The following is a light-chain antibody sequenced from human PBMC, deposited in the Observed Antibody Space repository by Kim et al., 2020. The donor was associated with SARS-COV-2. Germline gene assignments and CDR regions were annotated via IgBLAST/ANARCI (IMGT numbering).Light chain of an antibody. J-gene: IGKJ2*01. V-gene: IGKV3-20*01. CDR3: QQYGGSPPYT. CDR2: GAS. CDR1: QSVSSNY. Sequence: EIVLTQSPGTLSLSPGERATLSYRASQSVSSNYLAWYQQKPGQAPRLLIYGASNRATGIPDKFTGSGSGTDFTLTISRLEPEDFAVYHCQQYGGSPPYTFGQGTKLEI.